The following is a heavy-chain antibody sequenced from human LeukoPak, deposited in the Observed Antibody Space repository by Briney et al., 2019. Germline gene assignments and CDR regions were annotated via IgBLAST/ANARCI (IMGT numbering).Heavy chain of an antibody. V-gene: IGHV1-69*04. CDR1: GGTFSSYA. D-gene: IGHD1-26*01. CDR2: IIPILGIA. J-gene: IGHJ4*02. Sequence: ASVKVSCKASGGTFSSYAISWVRQAPGQGLEWMGRIIPILGIANYAQKFQGRVTITADKSTSTAYMELSSLRSEDTAVYYCASVVGATFYDYWGQGTLVTVSS. CDR3: ASVVGATFYDY.